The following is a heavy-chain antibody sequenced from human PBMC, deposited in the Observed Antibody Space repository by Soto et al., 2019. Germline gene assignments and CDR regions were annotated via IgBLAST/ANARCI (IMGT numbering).Heavy chain of an antibody. CDR2: LRDSGGSI. CDR3: AKVSSSWYAGFFDL. CDR1: GFTFSRQA. D-gene: IGHD6-13*01. J-gene: IGHJ4*02. V-gene: IGHV3-23*01. Sequence: PGGSLRLSFTASGFTFSRQAMTCVRQAPGKGLEWVSGLRDSGGSIYYADSVKGRFTISRDNSMNTLYLQMNTLRAEDTAIYYCAKVSSSWYAGFFDLWGQGT.